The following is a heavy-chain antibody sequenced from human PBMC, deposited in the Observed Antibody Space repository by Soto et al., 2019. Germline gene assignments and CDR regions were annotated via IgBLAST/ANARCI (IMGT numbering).Heavy chain of an antibody. J-gene: IGHJ6*03. Sequence: QVQLQQWGAGLLKPSETLSLTCAVYGGSFSGYYWSWIRQPPGKGLEWIGEINHSGSTNYNPSLKSRVTISVDTSKNQFSLKLSSVTAADTAVYYCASQPYYYYMDVWGKGTTVTVSS. CDR1: GGSFSGYY. CDR2: INHSGST. CDR3: ASQPYYYYMDV. V-gene: IGHV4-34*01.